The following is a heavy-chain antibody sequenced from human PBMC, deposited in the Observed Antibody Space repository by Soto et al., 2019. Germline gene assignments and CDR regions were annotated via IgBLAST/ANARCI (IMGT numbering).Heavy chain of an antibody. CDR1: GYSFTSYW. D-gene: IGHD2-21*01. J-gene: IGHJ4*02. Sequence: PGESLKISCKGSGYSFTSYWIGWVRQMPGRGLEWIGIIYPGDSDTRYSPYIQGQVTISADKSISTAYLQWSSLKASDIAMYYCARLRDCYNLGYWGQGTLVSVSS. CDR3: ARLRDCYNLGY. CDR2: IYPGDSDT. V-gene: IGHV5-51*01.